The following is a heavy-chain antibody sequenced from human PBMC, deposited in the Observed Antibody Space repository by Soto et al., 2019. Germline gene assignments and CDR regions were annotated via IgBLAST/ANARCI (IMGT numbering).Heavy chain of an antibody. Sequence: GGSLRLSCAASGFSFSGYAMSWVRQAPGKGLEWVSAISGSGGSTYYADSVKGRFTISRDNSKNTLYLQMNSLRAEDTAVYYCAKSRGRVVVVVAAYFDPWGQGTLVTVSS. J-gene: IGHJ5*02. CDR1: GFSFSGYA. V-gene: IGHV3-23*01. D-gene: IGHD2-15*01. CDR2: ISGSGGST. CDR3: AKSRGRVVVVVAAYFDP.